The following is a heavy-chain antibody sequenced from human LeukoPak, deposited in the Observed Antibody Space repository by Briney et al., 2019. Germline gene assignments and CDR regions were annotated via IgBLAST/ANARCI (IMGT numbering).Heavy chain of an antibody. CDR3: AKPAYCYDSSGYRGLEDY. CDR2: ISGSGGST. CDR1: AFTFSSYA. V-gene: IGHV3-23*01. Sequence: LTGGSLRLSCAASAFTFSSYAMSWVRQAPGKGLEWVSAISGSGGSTYYADSVKGPLTISRDNTKNTLYLQMNSLRAEDTAVYYCAKPAYCYDSSGYRGLEDYWGQGTLVTVSS. J-gene: IGHJ4*02. D-gene: IGHD3-22*01.